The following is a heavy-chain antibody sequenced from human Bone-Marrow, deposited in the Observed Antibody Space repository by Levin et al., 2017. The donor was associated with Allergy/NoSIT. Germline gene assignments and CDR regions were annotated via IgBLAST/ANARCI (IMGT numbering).Heavy chain of an antibody. CDR3: ASGQEDGERSFDY. CDR1: GFTFSDYY. Sequence: PGGSLRLSCAASGFTFSDYYMSWIRQAPGKGLEWVSYISSSGSTIYYADSVKGRFTISRDNAKNSLYLQMNSLRAEDTAVYYCASGQEDGERSFDYWGQGTLVTVSS. D-gene: IGHD4-17*01. CDR2: ISSSGSTI. J-gene: IGHJ4*02. V-gene: IGHV3-11*01.